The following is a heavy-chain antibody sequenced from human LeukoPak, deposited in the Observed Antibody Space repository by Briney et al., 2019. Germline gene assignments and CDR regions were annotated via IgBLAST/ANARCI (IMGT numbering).Heavy chain of an antibody. V-gene: IGHV3-23*01. J-gene: IGHJ4*02. Sequence: GGSLRLSCAASGFTFTSHAMSWVRQAPGKGLEWVSAISANGDATYYTDSVKGRFTISRDSYNLYLQLNSLRAEDTAVYYCAKRVTYYYESSGYYHFDYWGQGTLVTVSS. D-gene: IGHD3-22*01. CDR1: GFTFTSHA. CDR2: ISANGDAT. CDR3: AKRVTYYYESSGYYHFDY.